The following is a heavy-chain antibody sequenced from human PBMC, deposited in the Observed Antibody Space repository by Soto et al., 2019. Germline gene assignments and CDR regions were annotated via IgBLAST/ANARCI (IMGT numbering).Heavy chain of an antibody. CDR1: EFTFSNYA. V-gene: IGHV3-30*04. J-gene: IGHJ4*02. CDR3: AKDTYYYDRSGYYTYDY. Sequence: PGGSLRLSSAASEFTFSNYAMSWVRQAPGKGLEWVSAIRYDGSTKHYADSVKGRFTISRDNSKNTLDLQMNSLRAEDTAVYYCAKDTYYYDRSGYYTYDYWGQGTQVTVSS. D-gene: IGHD3-22*01. CDR2: IRYDGSTK.